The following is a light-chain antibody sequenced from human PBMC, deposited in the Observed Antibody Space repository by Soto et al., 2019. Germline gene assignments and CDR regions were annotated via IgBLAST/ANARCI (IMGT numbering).Light chain of an antibody. Sequence: QSVLTQPPSVSGAPGQRVTISCTGSSSNIGAGYDVHWYQQLPGTAPKLLIYGNSNRPSGVPDRFSGSKSGTSASLAITGLLAEDEADYDCQSYDSCRSGPGVFGGGTKLTVL. CDR2: GNS. CDR3: QSYDSCRSGPGV. J-gene: IGLJ3*02. CDR1: SSNIGAGYD. V-gene: IGLV1-40*01.